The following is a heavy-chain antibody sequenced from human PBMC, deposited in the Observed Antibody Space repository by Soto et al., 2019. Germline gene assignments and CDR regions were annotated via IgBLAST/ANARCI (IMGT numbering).Heavy chain of an antibody. CDR3: ARVKSAAVYH. J-gene: IGHJ4*02. Sequence: GGSLRLSCAASGFPVSSNYMSWVRQAPGKGLEWVSVIYSGGSTYYADSVKGRFTISRHNSKNTLYLQMNSLRAEDTAVYYCARVKSAAVYHWGQGTLVTSPQ. V-gene: IGHV3-53*04. CDR1: GFPVSSNY. CDR2: IYSGGST. D-gene: IGHD6-13*01.